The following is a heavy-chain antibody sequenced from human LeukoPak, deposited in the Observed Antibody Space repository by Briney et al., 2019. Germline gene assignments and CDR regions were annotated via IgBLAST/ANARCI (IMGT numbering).Heavy chain of an antibody. D-gene: IGHD5/OR15-5a*01. CDR1: AFTFSLYE. CDR2: ISSDGNSI. V-gene: IGHV3-48*03. CDR3: ARVSTNYFDY. Sequence: PGGSLRLSCAASAFTFSLYEMSWVRQAPEMGLEWVAYISSDGNSIHYADSVKGRFTISGDNAKESLYLHINSLRAEDTAIYYCARVSTNYFDYWGEGALVTVSS. J-gene: IGHJ4*02.